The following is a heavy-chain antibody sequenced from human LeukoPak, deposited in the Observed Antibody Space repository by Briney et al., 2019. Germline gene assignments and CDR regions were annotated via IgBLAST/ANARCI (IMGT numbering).Heavy chain of an antibody. CDR1: GYTFTSYY. V-gene: IGHV1-46*01. D-gene: IGHD6-6*01. Sequence: GASVKVSCKASGYTFTSYYMHWVRQAPGQGLEWMGIINPSGGSTSYAQKFQGRVTMTRDTSTSTVYMELSSLRSEDTAVYYCARSIAARPPYYYYYYMDVWGKGTTVTVSS. J-gene: IGHJ6*03. CDR3: ARSIAARPPYYYYYYMDV. CDR2: INPSGGST.